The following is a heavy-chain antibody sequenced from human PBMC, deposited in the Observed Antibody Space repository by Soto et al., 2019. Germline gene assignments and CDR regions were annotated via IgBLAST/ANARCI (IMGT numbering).Heavy chain of an antibody. V-gene: IGHV1-3*01. CDR3: VLSYYDFWSGYWARPDYYYYYMDV. CDR1: VYTFTKYV. J-gene: IGHJ6*03. Sequence: ASVKVSCKASVYTFTKYVIHRVRQAPGQRHEWMGWINPGSGNTKYSQKFQGRVTITSDRSVSTAYMELSSLRSEDMVVYSCVLSYYDFWSGYWARPDYYYYYMDVWGKGTTVTVCS. D-gene: IGHD3-3*01. CDR2: INPGSGNT.